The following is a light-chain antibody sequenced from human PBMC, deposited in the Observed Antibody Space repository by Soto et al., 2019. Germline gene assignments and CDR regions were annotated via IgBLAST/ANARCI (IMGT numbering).Light chain of an antibody. V-gene: IGKV3-11*01. J-gene: IGKJ5*01. CDR2: DAS. CDR3: QGRTNWSIA. Sequence: EFVLTQSPATLSLSPGEMATLCCRASQSVSSYLAWYQQKPGQAPRLLIYDASNRATGIPARFSGTGSGTDFTLTINNLEPEDFAVYYCQGRTNWSIAFGRGTRLEVK. CDR1: QSVSSY.